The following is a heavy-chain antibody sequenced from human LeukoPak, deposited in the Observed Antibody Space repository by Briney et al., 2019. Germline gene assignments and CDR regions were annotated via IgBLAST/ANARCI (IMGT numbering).Heavy chain of an antibody. J-gene: IGHJ4*02. CDR2: ISSSGGTI. V-gene: IGHV3-48*03. CDR3: ARGRPENYGSGTYLTF. CDR1: GFTFSSYE. Sequence: PGGSLRLSCVASGFTFSSYEMNWVRQAPGKGLECVAYISSSGGTIYYADSVKGRFTTSRDYAKASLYLQMDSLRAEDTAVYYCARGRPENYGSGTYLTFWGQGTLVTVSS. D-gene: IGHD3-10*01.